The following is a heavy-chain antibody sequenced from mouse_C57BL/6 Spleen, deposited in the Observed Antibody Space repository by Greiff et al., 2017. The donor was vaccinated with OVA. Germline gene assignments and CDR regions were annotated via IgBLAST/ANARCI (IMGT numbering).Heavy chain of an antibody. CDR3: TTNYGLFDY. D-gene: IGHD1-1*01. V-gene: IGHV14-4*01. CDR2: IDPENGDT. Sequence: VQLQQSGAELVRPGASVKLSCTASGFNIKDDYMHWVKQRTEQGLEWIGWIDPENGDTEYASKFQGKATITADTSSNTAYLQLSSLTSEDTAVYYCTTNYGLFDYWGQGTTLTVSS. CDR1: GFNIKDDY. J-gene: IGHJ2*01.